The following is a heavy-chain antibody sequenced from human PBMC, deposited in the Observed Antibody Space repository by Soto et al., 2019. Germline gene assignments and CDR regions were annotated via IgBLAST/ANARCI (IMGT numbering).Heavy chain of an antibody. CDR3: ARYSGYDYYYYYYMDV. Sequence: SETLSLTCTVSGGSIRSYYWSWIRQPPGKGLEWIGYIYYSGSTNYNPSLKSRVTISVDTSKNQFSLKLSSVTAADTAVYYCARYSGYDYYYYYYMDVWGKGTTVTVSS. CDR2: IYYSGST. V-gene: IGHV4-59*01. D-gene: IGHD5-12*01. CDR1: GGSIRSYY. J-gene: IGHJ6*03.